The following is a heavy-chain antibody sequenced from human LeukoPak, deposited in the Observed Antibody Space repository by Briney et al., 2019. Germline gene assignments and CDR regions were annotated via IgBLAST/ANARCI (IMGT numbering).Heavy chain of an antibody. J-gene: IGHJ3*02. CDR2: ISYDGSNK. D-gene: IGHD6-19*01. V-gene: IGHV3-30*04. Sequence: GGSLRLSCAASGFTFSSYAMHWVRQAPGKGLEWVAVISYDGSNKYYADSVKGRFTISRDNSKNTLYLQMNSLRAEDTAVYYCAGGRDSSSSGFNHDAFDIWAKGQWSPSLQ. CDR1: GFTFSSYA. CDR3: AGGRDSSSSGFNHDAFDI.